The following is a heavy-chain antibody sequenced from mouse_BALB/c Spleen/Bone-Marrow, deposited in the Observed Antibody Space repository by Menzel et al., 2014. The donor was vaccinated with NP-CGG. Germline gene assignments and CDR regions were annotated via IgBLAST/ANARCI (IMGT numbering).Heavy chain of an antibody. J-gene: IGHJ4*01. CDR1: GFNIKDTY. Sequence: EVKLVESGAELVKPGASVKLSCTPSGFNIKDTYMHWVKQRPEQGLERIGMIDPANGNTKYDPKFQGKATITADTSSNTAYLQLSSLTSEDAAGDYCARERDYDYAYAMDYWGQGTSVTVSS. CDR3: ARERDYDYAYAMDY. V-gene: IGHV14-3*02. D-gene: IGHD2-4*01. CDR2: IDPANGNT.